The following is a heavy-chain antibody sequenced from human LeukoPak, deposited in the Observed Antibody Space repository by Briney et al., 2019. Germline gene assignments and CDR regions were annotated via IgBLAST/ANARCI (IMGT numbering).Heavy chain of an antibody. J-gene: IGHJ4*02. CDR3: ARGSTSSYYLDY. Sequence: SVKVSCKASGGTFSSYTISWVRQAPEQGLEWMGRIIPILGIANYAQKFQGRVTITADKSTSTAYMELSSLRSEDSAVYYCARGSTSSYYLDYWGQGTLVTVSS. CDR1: GGTFSSYT. D-gene: IGHD2-2*01. V-gene: IGHV1-69*02. CDR2: IIPILGIA.